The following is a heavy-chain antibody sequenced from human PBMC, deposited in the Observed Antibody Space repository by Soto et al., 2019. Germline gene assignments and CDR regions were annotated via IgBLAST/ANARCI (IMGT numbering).Heavy chain of an antibody. CDR2: ISGGDGNT. CDR1: GYTFSIYT. D-gene: IGHD3-3*01. J-gene: IGHJ3*02. Sequence: QVQLVQSGAEVREPGASVKVSCKASGYTFSIYTIYWVRQAPGQRLEWMGWISGGDGNTKYSQKFQDRVTITGDTSATTAYMELSSLTSEDTAVYYCAREGAIFGVDDKRVGAFDIWGQGTMVTVSS. V-gene: IGHV1-3*01. CDR3: AREGAIFGVDDKRVGAFDI.